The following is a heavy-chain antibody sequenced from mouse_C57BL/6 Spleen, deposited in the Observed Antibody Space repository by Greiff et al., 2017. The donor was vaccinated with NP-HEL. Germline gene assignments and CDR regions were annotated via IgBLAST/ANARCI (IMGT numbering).Heavy chain of an antibody. D-gene: IGHD2-4*01. J-gene: IGHJ2*01. CDR3: ARSNHYDYDEGGYYFDY. Sequence: VQLQQSGTELVKPGASVKLSCKASGYTFTSYWMHWVKQRPGQGLEWIGNINPRNGGTNYNEKFKSKATLTVDKSSSTAYMQLSILTSKYSSVYYCARSNHYDYDEGGYYFDYWGQGTTLTVSS. V-gene: IGHV1-53*01. CDR1: GYTFTSYW. CDR2: INPRNGGT.